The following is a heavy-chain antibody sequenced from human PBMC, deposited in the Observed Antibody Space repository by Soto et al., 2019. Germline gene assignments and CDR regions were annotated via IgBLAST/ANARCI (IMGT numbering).Heavy chain of an antibody. V-gene: IGHV4-59*01. Sequence: SETLSLTCTVSGGSISSYYWSWIRQPPGKGLEWIGYIYYSGSTNYNPSLKSRVTISVDTSKNQFSLKLSSVTAADTAVYYCEREIRPPSSGWYKGENWFDPWGKGTLVTVSS. D-gene: IGHD6-19*01. CDR3: EREIRPPSSGWYKGENWFDP. CDR1: GGSISSYY. J-gene: IGHJ5*02. CDR2: IYYSGST.